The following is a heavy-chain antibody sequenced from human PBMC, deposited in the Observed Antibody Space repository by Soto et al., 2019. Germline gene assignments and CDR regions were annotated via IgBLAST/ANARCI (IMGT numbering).Heavy chain of an antibody. J-gene: IGHJ6*03. Sequence: PSETLSLTCSVSGASIRSYYWSWIRQPPGKGLEWIGYIYYSGSTNYNPSLKSRVTISVDTSKNQFSLKLSSVTAADTAVYYCARHYYDFWSGSLYYYYMDVWGKGTTVTVSS. D-gene: IGHD3-3*01. V-gene: IGHV4-59*01. CDR2: IYYSGST. CDR3: ARHYYDFWSGSLYYYYMDV. CDR1: GASIRSYY.